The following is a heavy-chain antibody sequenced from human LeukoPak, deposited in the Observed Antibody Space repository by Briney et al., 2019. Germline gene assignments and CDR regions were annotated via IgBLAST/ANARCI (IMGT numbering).Heavy chain of an antibody. J-gene: IGHJ4*02. CDR3: ARGSYDILTGYRIDC. Sequence: SETLSLTCTVSGGSISSYYWSWIRQPPGKGLEWIGEINHSGSTNYNPSLKSRVTISVDTSKNQFSLKLSSVTAADTAVYYCARGSYDILTGYRIDCWGQGTLVTVSS. CDR2: INHSGST. CDR1: GGSISSYY. D-gene: IGHD3-9*01. V-gene: IGHV4-34*01.